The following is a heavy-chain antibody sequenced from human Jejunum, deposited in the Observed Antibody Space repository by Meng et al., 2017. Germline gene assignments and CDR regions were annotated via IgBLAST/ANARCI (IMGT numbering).Heavy chain of an antibody. CDR1: GSSTSSVNW. V-gene: IGHV4-4*02. CDR2: IFRTGTS. CDR3: ARKGGTYSTGHFPHFDY. J-gene: IGHJ4*02. Sequence: LPGSASCLLKPSGILSFTPAVSGSSTSSVNWWSCVRQPPGKGPEWIGDIFRTGTSNYSPSLRGRVAIYMDKSKNQFSLSLNSVTAADTAVYYCARKGGTYSTGHFPHFDYWGQGTLVTVSS. D-gene: IGHD6-19*01.